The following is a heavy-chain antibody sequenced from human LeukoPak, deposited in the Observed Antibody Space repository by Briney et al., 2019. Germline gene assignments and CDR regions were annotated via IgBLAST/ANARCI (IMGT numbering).Heavy chain of an antibody. CDR3: ARDRFSDPRGSD. V-gene: IGHV3-53*01. CDR2: IYGGGST. D-gene: IGHD3-10*01. CDR1: GFTVSSNY. J-gene: IGHJ4*02. Sequence: GGSLRLSCAASGFTVSSNYMSWVRQAPGKGLEWVSVIYGGGSTYYADSVKGRFTISRDNSKNTLYLQMNSLRAEDTAVYYCARDRFSDPRGSDWGQGTLVAISS.